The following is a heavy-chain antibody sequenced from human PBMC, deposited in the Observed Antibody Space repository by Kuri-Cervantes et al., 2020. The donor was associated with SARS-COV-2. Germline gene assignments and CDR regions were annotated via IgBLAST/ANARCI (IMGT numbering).Heavy chain of an antibody. V-gene: IGHV3-23*01. Sequence: GGSLRLSCAASGFTFSSYAMSWVRQAPGKGLEWVSAISGSGGSTYYADSVKGRFTISRDNSKNTLYLQMNSLRAEDTAVYYCAKHAMVRGVIITKAGGTDYWGQGTLVTSPQ. J-gene: IGHJ4*02. CDR3: AKHAMVRGVIITKAGGTDY. D-gene: IGHD3-10*01. CDR2: ISGSGGST. CDR1: GFTFSSYA.